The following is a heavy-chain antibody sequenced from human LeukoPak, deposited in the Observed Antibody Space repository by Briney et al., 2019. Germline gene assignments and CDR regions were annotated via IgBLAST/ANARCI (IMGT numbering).Heavy chain of an antibody. CDR1: GGSIGPYY. Sequence: PSETLSLTCIISGGSIGPYYWSWIRQAAGKGPEWIGRIYTTGTADYNPSLKGRVFLLVDTSKNQFSLKVTSVTAADTAVYYCARVWEDYYDSSGYLTWGQGTLVTVSS. CDR2: IYTTGTA. V-gene: IGHV4-4*07. J-gene: IGHJ5*02. CDR3: ARVWEDYYDSSGYLT. D-gene: IGHD3-22*01.